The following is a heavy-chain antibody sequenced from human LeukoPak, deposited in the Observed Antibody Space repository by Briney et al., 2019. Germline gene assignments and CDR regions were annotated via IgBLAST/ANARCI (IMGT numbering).Heavy chain of an antibody. CDR2: IYSGGST. CDR1: GFTVSSNY. V-gene: IGHV3-66*01. CDR3: ARDQWLVGWFDP. D-gene: IGHD6-19*01. Sequence: GGSLRLSCAASGFTVSSNYMSWVRQAPGKGLEWVSVIYSGGSTYYADSVKGRFTISRDNSKNTLYLQMNSLRAEDTAVYYCARDQWLVGWFDPWGQGTLVTVSS. J-gene: IGHJ5*02.